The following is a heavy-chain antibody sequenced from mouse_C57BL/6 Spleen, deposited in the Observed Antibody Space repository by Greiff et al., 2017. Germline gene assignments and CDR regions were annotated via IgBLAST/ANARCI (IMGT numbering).Heavy chain of an antibody. CDR1: GYSFTDYN. Sequence: EVQLQQSGPELVKPGASVKISCTASGYSFTDYNMHWVKQSTGKRLEWIGGINPNYGTTRYNQKFKGKATLTVDQSSSTAYMQLNSLTSEDSAVYYCARDSSGYAFGYWGQGTTLTVSS. D-gene: IGHD3-2*02. CDR2: INPNYGTT. CDR3: ARDSSGYAFGY. J-gene: IGHJ2*01. V-gene: IGHV1-39*01.